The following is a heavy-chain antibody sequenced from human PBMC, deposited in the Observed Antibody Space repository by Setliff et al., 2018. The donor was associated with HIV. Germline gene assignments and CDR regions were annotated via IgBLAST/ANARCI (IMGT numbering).Heavy chain of an antibody. V-gene: IGHV4-34*01. D-gene: IGHD3-10*01. J-gene: IGHJ4*02. CDR1: GGSLSGYY. CDR3: ARVRPVITLVRTDYFDY. Sequence: PSETLSLTCAVYGGSLSGYYWSWIRQSPGKGLEWIGEVNQSGSTNFNPSLKSRVTISADTSKNQLSLKLSSVTAADTAVYYCARVRPVITLVRTDYFDYWGQGTLVTVSS. CDR2: VNQSGST.